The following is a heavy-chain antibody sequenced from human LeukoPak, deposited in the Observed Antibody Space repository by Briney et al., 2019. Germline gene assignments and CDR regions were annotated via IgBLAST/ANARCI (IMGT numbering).Heavy chain of an antibody. CDR1: GGSISSYY. D-gene: IGHD5-18*01. V-gene: IGHV4-59*01. CDR3: ARVGGYSYGYLYYFDY. J-gene: IGHJ4*02. CDR2: IYYSGST. Sequence: SETLSLTCTVSGGSISSYYWSWIRQPPGKELEWIGSIYYSGSTNYNPSLKSRVTISVDTSKNQFSLKLSSVTAADTAVYYCARVGGYSYGYLYYFDYWGQGTLVTVSS.